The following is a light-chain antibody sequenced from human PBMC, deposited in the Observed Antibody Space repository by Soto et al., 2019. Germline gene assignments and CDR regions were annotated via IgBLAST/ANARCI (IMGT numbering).Light chain of an antibody. Sequence: QSALTQPASVSGSPGQSITISCTGTISDVGAGYNYVSWYQQHPGKAPKLIIYEVNNRPSGASNRFSGSRSGNSASLTISGLQTEDEADYYCCSFTSSNTHVFGTGTKVTVL. V-gene: IGLV2-14*01. CDR1: ISDVGAGYNY. CDR3: CSFTSSNTHV. CDR2: EVN. J-gene: IGLJ1*01.